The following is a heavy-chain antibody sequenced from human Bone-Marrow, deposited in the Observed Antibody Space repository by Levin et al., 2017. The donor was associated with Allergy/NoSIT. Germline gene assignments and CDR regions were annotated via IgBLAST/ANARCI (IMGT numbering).Heavy chain of an antibody. Sequence: ASVKVSCRASGYTFTGYYMHCLRQAPGHGLEWLGWINPNNGATQFGQKFQGRVTMTRDTSIGTAYKELHSLTSAERATYFCARAGRAGDNGWYFDLWGRGTLVSVSS. D-gene: IGHD7-27*01. CDR1: GYTFTGYY. CDR3: ARAGRAGDNGWYFDL. V-gene: IGHV1-2*02. J-gene: IGHJ2*01. CDR2: INPNNGAT.